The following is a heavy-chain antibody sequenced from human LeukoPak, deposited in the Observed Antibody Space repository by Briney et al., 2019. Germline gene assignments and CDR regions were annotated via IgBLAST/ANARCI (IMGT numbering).Heavy chain of an antibody. D-gene: IGHD3-22*01. CDR3: ARVGYYESSGYYEY. Sequence: ASVKVSCKASGYTLTDYYMHWVRQAPGQGLEWMGRINPNSGGTNYAQKFQGRVTMTRDTSISTVYVELSRLRSDDTAVYYCARVGYYESSGYYEYWGQGTLVTVSS. V-gene: IGHV1-2*06. CDR2: INPNSGGT. CDR1: GYTLTDYY. J-gene: IGHJ4*02.